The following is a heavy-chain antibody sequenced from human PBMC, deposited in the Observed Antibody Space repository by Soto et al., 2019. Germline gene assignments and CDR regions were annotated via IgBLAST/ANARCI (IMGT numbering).Heavy chain of an antibody. CDR2: FDPEDGET. J-gene: IGHJ6*03. V-gene: IGHV1-24*01. Sequence: GASVKVSCKVSGYTLTELSMHWVRQAPGKGLEWMGGFDPEDGETIYAQKFQGRVTMTEDTSTDTAYMELSSLRSEDTAVYYCATFTGARRYYYYMDVWGKGTTVTVSS. CDR3: ATFTGARRYYYYMDV. CDR1: GYTLTELS. D-gene: IGHD2-8*02.